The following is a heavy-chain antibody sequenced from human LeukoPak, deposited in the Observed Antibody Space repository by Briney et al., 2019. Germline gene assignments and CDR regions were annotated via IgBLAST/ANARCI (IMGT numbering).Heavy chain of an antibody. J-gene: IGHJ4*02. Sequence: GGSLRLSCAASGFNVGSTYMGWVRQAPGKGLEWVSVIYPVGTTYYPDSVKGRFTISRDSSKNTLFLQMNSLRVEDTAIYYCARLLVAYFDSWGQGTLVSVSS. CDR3: ARLLVAYFDS. D-gene: IGHD2-21*01. CDR2: IYPVGTT. CDR1: GFNVGSTY. V-gene: IGHV3-66*04.